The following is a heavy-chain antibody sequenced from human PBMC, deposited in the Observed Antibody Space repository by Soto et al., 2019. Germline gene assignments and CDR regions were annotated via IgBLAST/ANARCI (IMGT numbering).Heavy chain of an antibody. Sequence: GGSMRLASAASGFTFSNYWMHWVRQAPGKGLVWVSRINADGSSTSYVDSVKGRFTISRDNAENTVYLQMNSLRAEDTAIYYCAGDPDTPASMDVWGIGTTVPVSS. J-gene: IGHJ6*04. D-gene: IGHD2-15*01. CDR1: GFTFSNYW. CDR2: INADGSST. CDR3: AGDPDTPASMDV. V-gene: IGHV3-74*01.